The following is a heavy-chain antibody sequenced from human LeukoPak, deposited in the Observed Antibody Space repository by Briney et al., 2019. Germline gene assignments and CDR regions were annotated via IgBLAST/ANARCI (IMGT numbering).Heavy chain of an antibody. CDR2: IKEDGSEK. CDR3: ARGLGSYYSPDY. CDR1: RFTFSSYW. V-gene: IGHV3-7*01. Sequence: QPGGSLRLSCAASRFTFSSYWMSWVRQAPGKGLEWVANIKEDGSEKYYVDSVKGRFTISRDNAKNSLYLQMNSLRAEDTAVYYCARGLGSYYSPDYWGQGTLVTVSS. D-gene: IGHD1-26*01. J-gene: IGHJ4*02.